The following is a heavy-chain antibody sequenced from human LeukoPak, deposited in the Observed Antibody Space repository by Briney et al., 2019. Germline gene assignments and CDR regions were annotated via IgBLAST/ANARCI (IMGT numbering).Heavy chain of an antibody. CDR2: ISYDGSNK. D-gene: IGHD2-2*02. CDR3: ARDRLVPAAIGALDY. CDR1: GFTFSSYA. Sequence: PGGSLRLSCAASGFTFSSYAMHWVRQAPGKGLEWVAVISYDGSNKYYADSVKGRFTISRDNSKNTLYLQMNSLRAEDTAVYYCARDRLVPAAIGALDYWGQGTLVTVSS. V-gene: IGHV3-30-3*01. J-gene: IGHJ4*02.